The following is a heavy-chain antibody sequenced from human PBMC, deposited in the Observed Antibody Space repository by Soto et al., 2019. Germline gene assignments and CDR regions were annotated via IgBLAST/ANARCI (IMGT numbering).Heavy chain of an antibody. CDR2: ISWNSGSI. V-gene: IGHV3-9*01. D-gene: IGHD1-7*01. J-gene: IGHJ4*02. CDR3: AKDPTGTTSSHYFDY. CDR1: GFTFDDYA. Sequence: PGGSLRLSCAASGFTFDDYAMHWVRQAPGKGLEWVSGISWNSGSIGYADSVKGRFTISRDNAKNSLYLQMNSLRAEDTALYYCAKDPTGTTSSHYFDYWGQGTLVTVSS.